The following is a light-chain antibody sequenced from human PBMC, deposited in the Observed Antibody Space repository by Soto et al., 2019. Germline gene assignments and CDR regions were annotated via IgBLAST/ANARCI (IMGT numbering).Light chain of an antibody. CDR1: QSVKTY. CDR2: GAS. J-gene: IGKJ2*01. V-gene: IGKV3-11*01. Sequence: EIVLTQSPATLSLSPGESASLSCRASQSVKTYLSWFQHKPGQAPRLLIYGASNRATGIPASFSGSGSWTDVTPTITGLSPEDFEIYYCHQRNNWNTFGQGTTLEI. CDR3: HQRNNWNT.